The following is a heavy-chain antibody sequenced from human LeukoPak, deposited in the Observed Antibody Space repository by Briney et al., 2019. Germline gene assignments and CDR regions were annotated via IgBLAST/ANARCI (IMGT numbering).Heavy chain of an antibody. Sequence: GGSLRLSCAASGFAFSSYAMSWVRQTTGKGLEWVSAISSRGGTTYYADSVQGRFTISRDNSKNTLHLQMNSLRGEDTAIYYCAKWGVSGSYYDYWGQGTLVTVSS. J-gene: IGHJ4*02. V-gene: IGHV3-23*01. D-gene: IGHD1-26*01. CDR1: GFAFSSYA. CDR3: AKWGVSGSYYDY. CDR2: ISSRGGTT.